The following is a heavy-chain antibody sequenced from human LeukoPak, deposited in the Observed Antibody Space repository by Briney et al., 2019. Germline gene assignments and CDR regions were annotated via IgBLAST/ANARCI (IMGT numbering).Heavy chain of an antibody. CDR2: TYDSGSS. Sequence: SETLSLTCAVSGGSMRNYYWSWIRQPPGKGLVWIGYTYDSGSSSYNPSLRSRVSISIDTSKNQFSLNLSSVTAADTAVYYCARGWASSWYYFDFWGQGTLVTVSS. J-gene: IGHJ4*02. V-gene: IGHV4-59*01. CDR3: ARGWASSWYYFDF. CDR1: GGSMRNYY. D-gene: IGHD2-2*01.